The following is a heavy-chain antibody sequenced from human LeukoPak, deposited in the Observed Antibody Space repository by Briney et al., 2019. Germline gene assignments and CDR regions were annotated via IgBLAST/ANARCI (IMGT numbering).Heavy chain of an antibody. CDR2: INSDGSST. D-gene: IGHD3-10*01. CDR1: GFAFSNYW. Sequence: GGSLRLSCAASGFAFSNYWMHWVRQAPGKGLVWVSRINSDGSSTSYADSVKGRFTISRDNAKNTLFLQMNSLRAEDTAMYYCARDYGRSRDYGMDVWGQGTTVTVSS. J-gene: IGHJ6*02. CDR3: ARDYGRSRDYGMDV. V-gene: IGHV3-74*01.